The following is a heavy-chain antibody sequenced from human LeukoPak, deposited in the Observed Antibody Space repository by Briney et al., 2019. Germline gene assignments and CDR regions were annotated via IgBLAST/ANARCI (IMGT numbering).Heavy chain of an antibody. Sequence: GGSLGLSCAASGFTVSSNYMSWVRQAPGKGLEWVSVIYSGGSTYYGGSVKGRFTISRDNSKNTLYLQMNSLRAEDTAVYYCAKDKSAFYNGNDWDLDIWGQGTLVTVSS. D-gene: IGHD5-12*01. CDR3: AKDKSAFYNGNDWDLDI. V-gene: IGHV3-66*01. CDR1: GFTVSSNY. CDR2: IYSGGST. J-gene: IGHJ4*02.